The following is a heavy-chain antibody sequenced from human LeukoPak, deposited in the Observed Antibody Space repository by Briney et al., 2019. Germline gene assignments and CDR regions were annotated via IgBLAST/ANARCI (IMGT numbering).Heavy chain of an antibody. CDR2: IVGSSRNI. D-gene: IGHD1-1*01. V-gene: IGHV3-48*04. Sequence: GGSLRLSCTASGFSFSTYSMNWVRQAPGKGLEWVSYIVGSSRNIYYADSVKGRFTISRDNAKNSLYLQMDSLRAEDTAVYHCATDSPETAAFDYWGPGTLVNVSS. CDR1: GFSFSTYS. J-gene: IGHJ4*02. CDR3: ATDSPETAAFDY.